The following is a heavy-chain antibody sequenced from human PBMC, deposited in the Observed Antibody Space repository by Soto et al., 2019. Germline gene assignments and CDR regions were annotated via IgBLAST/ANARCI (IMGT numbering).Heavy chain of an antibody. D-gene: IGHD1-26*01. CDR1: GFTFSSYS. CDR3: ARDRDVGAASYFDS. CDR2: ISSSSSYI. V-gene: IGHV3-21*01. J-gene: IGHJ4*02. Sequence: EVQLVESGGGLVKPGGSLRLSCAASGFTFSSYSMNWVRQAPGKGLEWVSSISSSSSYIYYADSVKGRFTISRDNAKNSLYLQMNRLRDEDTAVYYCARDRDVGAASYFDSWGQGTLVTVSS.